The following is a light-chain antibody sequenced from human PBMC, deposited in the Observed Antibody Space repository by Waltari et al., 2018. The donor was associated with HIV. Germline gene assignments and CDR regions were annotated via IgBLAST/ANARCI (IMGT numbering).Light chain of an antibody. CDR3: QQSFSAAIT. Sequence: DIQMTQSPSSLSASVGDTFTITCQASQNINNYLNWYQQRPGKPPNLLIYGASSLQPGVPSRFSARTSGANFTLTITRLQPEDFASYYCQQSFSAAITLGQGTRL. CDR1: QNINNY. CDR2: GAS. J-gene: IGKJ5*01. V-gene: IGKV1-39*01.